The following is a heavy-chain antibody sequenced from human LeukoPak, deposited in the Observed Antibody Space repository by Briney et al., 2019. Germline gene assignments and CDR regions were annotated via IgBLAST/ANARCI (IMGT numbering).Heavy chain of an antibody. CDR2: ISAYNGNT. D-gene: IGHD3-10*01. V-gene: IGHV1-18*01. Sequence: ASVKVSCKASGYTFTSYGISWVRQAPEQGLEWMGWISAYNGNTNYAQKLQGRVTMTTDTSTSTAYMELRSLRSDDTAVYYCARVLDRGMVRGVIHWFDPWGQGTLVTVSS. J-gene: IGHJ5*02. CDR1: GYTFTSYG. CDR3: ARVLDRGMVRGVIHWFDP.